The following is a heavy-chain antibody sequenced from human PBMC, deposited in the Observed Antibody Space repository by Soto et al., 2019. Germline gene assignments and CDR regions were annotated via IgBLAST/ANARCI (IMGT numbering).Heavy chain of an antibody. V-gene: IGHV4-31*03. J-gene: IGHJ3*02. Sequence: QVQLQESGPGLVKPSQTLSLTCTVSGGSISSGGYYWSWIRQHPGKGLEWIGYIYYSGSTYYNPSLQSRVTISVDTSKNQFSLKLSSVTAADTAVYYCARDGSYDSSGYYAFDIWGQGTMVTVSS. D-gene: IGHD3-22*01. CDR2: IYYSGST. CDR3: ARDGSYDSSGYYAFDI. CDR1: GGSISSGGYY.